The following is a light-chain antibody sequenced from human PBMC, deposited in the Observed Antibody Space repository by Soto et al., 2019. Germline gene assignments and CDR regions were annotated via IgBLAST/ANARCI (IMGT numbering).Light chain of an antibody. Sequence: QSVLTQPPSVSGAPGQRVTISCTGSSSNTGAGYNVHWYQQLPGTAPKLLIFDNRHRPSGVPDRFSGSKSGTSASLAFTGLQAEDEGDYYCQSYDSSLSGSWVFGGGTKLTVL. CDR1: SSNTGAGYN. CDR3: QSYDSSLSGSWV. CDR2: DNR. V-gene: IGLV1-40*01. J-gene: IGLJ3*02.